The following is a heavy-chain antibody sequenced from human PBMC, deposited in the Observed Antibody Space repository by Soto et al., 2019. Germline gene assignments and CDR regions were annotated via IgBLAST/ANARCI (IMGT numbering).Heavy chain of an antibody. CDR2: ISYDGSIE. Sequence: QVQLVESGGGVVQPGRSLRLSCAASGFTFKNYAMHWVRQAPGKGLEWVAVISYDGSIEFYADSVKGRFTISRDDFKNTMFMHMGSLRVEDTAVYYCVRGLRDFDWRLLFGYGGQGTLVTVSS. V-gene: IGHV3-30-3*01. J-gene: IGHJ4*02. CDR3: VRGLRDFDWRLLFGY. D-gene: IGHD3-9*01. CDR1: GFTFKNYA.